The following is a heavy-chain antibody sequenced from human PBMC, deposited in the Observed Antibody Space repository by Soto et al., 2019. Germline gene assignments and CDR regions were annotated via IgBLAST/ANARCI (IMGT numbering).Heavy chain of an antibody. CDR2: ISGSGDST. CDR1: GFTFSTYA. J-gene: IGHJ4*02. Sequence: GGSLRLSCAASGFTFSTYAMSWVRQAPGKGLEWVSAISGSGDSTYYADSVKGRFTISRDNFKNTLYLQMNSLRAEDTAVYYCAKISDFWSGYYPAPVYFDYWGQGTRVTVSS. V-gene: IGHV3-23*01. CDR3: AKISDFWSGYYPAPVYFDY. D-gene: IGHD3-3*01.